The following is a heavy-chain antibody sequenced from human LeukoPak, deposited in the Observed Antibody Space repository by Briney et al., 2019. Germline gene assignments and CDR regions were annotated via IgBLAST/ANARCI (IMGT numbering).Heavy chain of an antibody. CDR3: ARDLLISSVGVGGY. CDR1: GYIFSSYG. CDR2: ISAYNGNT. Sequence: ASVKVSCKASGYIFSSYGISWVRQAPGQGLEWMGWISAYNGNTNYAQKLQGRVMMTTDTSSSTSYMELRSLRSDDTAVYYCARDLLISSVGVGGYWGQGTLVTVSS. D-gene: IGHD3-16*01. V-gene: IGHV1-18*04. J-gene: IGHJ4*02.